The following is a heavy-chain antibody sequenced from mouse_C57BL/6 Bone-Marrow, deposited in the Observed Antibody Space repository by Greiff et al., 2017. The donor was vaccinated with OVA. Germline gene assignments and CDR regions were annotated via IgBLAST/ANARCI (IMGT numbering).Heavy chain of an antibody. CDR3: TNYYGNSYAMDD. CDR2: IDPETGGT. J-gene: IGHJ4*01. D-gene: IGHD2-1*01. CDR1: GYTFTDYE. V-gene: IGHV1-15*01. Sequence: QVQLQQSGAELVRPGASVTLSCKASGYTFTDYEMHWVKQTPVPGLEWIGAIDPETGGTASNQKFKGKAILTADKSSSTAYMERRSLTSEDSAVYYCTNYYGNSYAMDDWGQGTSVTVSS.